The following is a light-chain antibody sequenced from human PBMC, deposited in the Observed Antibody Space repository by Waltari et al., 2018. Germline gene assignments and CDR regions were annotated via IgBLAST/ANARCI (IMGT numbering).Light chain of an antibody. CDR3: SSYAGSNKSV. CDR1: SSDVVAYNY. Sequence: QPALTQPPSASGSPAQSVTIPRTGTSSDVVAYNYASWYQHYPGKAPKLLIYEGSKRPSGVPDRFSGSKSGNTASLTVSGLQAEDEADYYCSSYAGSNKSVFGTGTKVTVL. J-gene: IGLJ1*01. V-gene: IGLV2-8*01. CDR2: EGS.